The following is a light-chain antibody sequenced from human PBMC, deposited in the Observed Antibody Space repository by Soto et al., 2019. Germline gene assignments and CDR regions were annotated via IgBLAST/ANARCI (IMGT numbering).Light chain of an antibody. V-gene: IGKV1-5*01. Sequence: DIQMTQSPSILSASVGDRVTMTCRASQSISGWLAWYQQKPGKAPNLLIYDASSLKSGVPSRFSGSGSGTEFTLTISSLQPDDFATYYCQQYNSYWTFGQGTKVDIK. CDR1: QSISGW. CDR2: DAS. J-gene: IGKJ1*01. CDR3: QQYNSYWT.